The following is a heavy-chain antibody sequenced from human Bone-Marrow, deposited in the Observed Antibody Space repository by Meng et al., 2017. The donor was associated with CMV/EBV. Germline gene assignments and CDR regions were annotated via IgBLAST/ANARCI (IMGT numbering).Heavy chain of an antibody. V-gene: IGHV3-9*01. CDR1: GFTFDDYA. CDR2: ISWNSGSI. CDR3: AKDITFQSSSWYLKDYYYGMDV. Sequence: SLKISCAASGFTFDDYAMHWVRQAPGKGLEWVSGISWNSGSIGYADSVKGRFTISRDNAKSSLYLQMNSLRAEDTALYYCAKDITFQSSSWYLKDYYYGMDVWGQGTTVTVSS. J-gene: IGHJ6*02. D-gene: IGHD6-13*01.